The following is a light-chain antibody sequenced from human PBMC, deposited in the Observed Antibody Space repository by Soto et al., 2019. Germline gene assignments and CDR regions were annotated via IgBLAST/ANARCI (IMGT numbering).Light chain of an antibody. V-gene: IGLV2-14*01. J-gene: IGLJ2*01. CDR3: SSYTSSSTLVV. CDR1: SSDAGGYDY. CDR2: DVS. Sequence: QSALTQPASVSGSPGQSITISCTGTSSDAGGYDYVSWYQQHPGKAPQLLIYDVSNRPSGVSNRFSGSKSGNTASLTISGLQAEDEADYYCSSYTSSSTLVVFGGGTKVTVL.